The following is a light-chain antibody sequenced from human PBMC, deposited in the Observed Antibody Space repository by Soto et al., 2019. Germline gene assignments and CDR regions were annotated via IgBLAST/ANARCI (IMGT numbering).Light chain of an antibody. CDR3: NSYTSSSTYV. CDR1: SGDIGNYNR. J-gene: IGLJ1*01. Sequence: QSALTQPPSVSGSPGQSVTISCTGTSGDIGNYNRVSWYQQPPGTAPKLMIYEGSNRPSGVPDRFSGSKSGNTASLTISGLQAEDEADYYCNSYTSSSTYVFGTG. CDR2: EGS. V-gene: IGLV2-18*02.